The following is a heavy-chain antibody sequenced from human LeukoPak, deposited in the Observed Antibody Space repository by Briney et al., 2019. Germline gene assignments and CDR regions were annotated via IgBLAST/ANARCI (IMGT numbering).Heavy chain of an antibody. CDR2: ISYDGSNK. CDR1: GFTFRSYG. D-gene: IGHD4-17*01. V-gene: IGHV3-30*18. J-gene: IGHJ6*02. CDR3: AKVETTVTPPDYSYYGMDV. Sequence: GGSLRLSCAAWGFTFRSYGMHGVRQAPGKALQRVAVISYDGSNKYYADSVKCRFNISRENSKNTPYLQMNSLRAEDTAVYYCAKVETTVTPPDYSYYGMDVWGQGTTVTVSS.